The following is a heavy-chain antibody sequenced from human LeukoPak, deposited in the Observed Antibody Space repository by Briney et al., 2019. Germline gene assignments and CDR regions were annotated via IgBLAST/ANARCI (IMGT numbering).Heavy chain of an antibody. D-gene: IGHD3-10*01. V-gene: IGHV3-15*01. CDR2: IKSKTDGGTT. J-gene: IGHJ6*03. CDR1: GFTFSNAW. Sequence: GGSLRLSCAASGFTFSNAWMSWVRQAPGKGLEWVGRIKSKTDGGTTDYAAPVKGRFTISRDDSKNTLYLQMNSLKTEDTAVYYCTTDVSAAPGNYYYYYMDVWGKGTTVTVSS. CDR3: TTDVSAAPGNYYYYYMDV.